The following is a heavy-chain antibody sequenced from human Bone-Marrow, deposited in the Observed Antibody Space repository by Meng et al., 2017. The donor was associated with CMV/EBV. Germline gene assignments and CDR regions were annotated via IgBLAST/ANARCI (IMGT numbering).Heavy chain of an antibody. CDR3: ASRAERRWGYYFDY. CDR1: GGSISSYY. CDR2: IYYSGST. D-gene: IGHD1-1*01. V-gene: IGHV4-59*01. J-gene: IGHJ4*02. Sequence: SETLSLTCTVSGGSISSYYWSWIRQPPGKGLEWIGYIYYSGSTNYNPSLKSRVTISVDTSKNQFSLKLSSVTAADTAVYYCASRAERRWGYYFDYWGQGTLVTVSS.